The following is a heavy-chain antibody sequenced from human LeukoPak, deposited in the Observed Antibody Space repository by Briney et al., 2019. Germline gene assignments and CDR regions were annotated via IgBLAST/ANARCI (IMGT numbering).Heavy chain of an antibody. D-gene: IGHD2-2*01. CDR3: ARYCSSTSCSSSGFDY. CDR1: GGSISSYY. V-gene: IGHV4-59*12. CDR2: IYHSGST. J-gene: IGHJ4*02. Sequence: SETLSLTCTVSGGSISSYYWSWIRQPPGKGLEWVGEIYHSGSTNYNPSLKSRVTISVDKSKNQFSLKLSSVTAADTAVYYCARYCSSTSCSSSGFDYWGQGTLVTVSS.